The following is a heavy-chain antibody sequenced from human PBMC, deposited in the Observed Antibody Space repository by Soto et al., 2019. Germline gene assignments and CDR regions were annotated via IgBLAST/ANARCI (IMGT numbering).Heavy chain of an antibody. CDR3: ARESSSTVTTGGGGSAKDY. CDR2: ISYDGTNR. V-gene: IGHV3-30-3*01. D-gene: IGHD4-17*01. CDR1: GLTFSNYA. J-gene: IGHJ4*02. Sequence: QVHLVESGGGVVQPGRSLRLSCAASGLTFSNYAMHWVRQAPGKGLEWVAFISYDGTNRCYPDSVKGRFTISRDNSKTTLYLQMNSLKTEDTAVYDCARESSSTVTTGGGGSAKDYWGQGTLVTVSS.